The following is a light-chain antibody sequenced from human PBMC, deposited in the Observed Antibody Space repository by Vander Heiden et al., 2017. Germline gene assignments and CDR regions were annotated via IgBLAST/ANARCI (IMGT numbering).Light chain of an antibody. CDR1: QSISSY. CDR3: QQSDSNPRYT. V-gene: IGKV1-39*01. CDR2: AAS. J-gene: IGKJ2*01. Sequence: DIQMTQSPSSLSASVGDRVTITCRASQSISSYLNWYQQKPGKAPKLLIYAASSLQSGVPSRFSGSGSGTDFTLTISSRQPEDFATYYCQQSDSNPRYTFGQGTRLEIK.